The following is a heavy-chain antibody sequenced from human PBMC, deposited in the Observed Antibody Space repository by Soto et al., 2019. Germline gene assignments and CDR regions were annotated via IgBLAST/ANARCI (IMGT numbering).Heavy chain of an antibody. V-gene: IGHV1-69*13. Sequence: SVKVSCKASGGTFSRYSITWVRQAPGHGLEWIGRIIPIFGIASYAQKFQGRVTITADESTSTAYMELSSLRSEDTAVYYCARDLGGWPDYWGQGTLVTVSS. CDR2: IIPIFGIA. CDR1: GGTFSRYS. D-gene: IGHD2-15*01. J-gene: IGHJ4*02. CDR3: ARDLGGWPDY.